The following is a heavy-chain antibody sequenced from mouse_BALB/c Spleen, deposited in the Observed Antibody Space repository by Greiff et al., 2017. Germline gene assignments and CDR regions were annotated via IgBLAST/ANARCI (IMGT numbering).Heavy chain of an antibody. Sequence: QVQLQQPGAELVRPGASVKLSCKASGYTFTSYWINWVKQRPGQGLEWIGNIYPSDSYTNYNQKFKDKATLTVDKSSSTAYMQLSSPTSEDSAVYYCTGGRPAGYPMDYWGQGTSVTVSS. CDR1: GYTFTSYW. J-gene: IGHJ4*01. CDR3: TGGRPAGYPMDY. V-gene: IGHV1-69*02. D-gene: IGHD1-2*01. CDR2: IYPSDSYT.